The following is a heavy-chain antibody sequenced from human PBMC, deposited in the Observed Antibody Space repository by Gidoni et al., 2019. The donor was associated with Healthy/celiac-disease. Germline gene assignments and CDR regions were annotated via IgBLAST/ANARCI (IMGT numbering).Heavy chain of an antibody. V-gene: IGHV1-18*01. CDR2: ISDYNGNT. Sequence: HVQLVQSGAEVKNPGASVKVSCKASGYTFTSHGLSWVRQAPGHGLEWMGWISDYNGNTNYAQKLQGRVTMTTDTSTRTAYMEMRSLRSDDTAVYYCARVEGLPQLNGYYGLNAFDIWGQGTMVTVSS. J-gene: IGHJ3*02. CDR1: GYTFTSHG. D-gene: IGHD3-22*01. CDR3: ARVEGLPQLNGYYGLNAFDI.